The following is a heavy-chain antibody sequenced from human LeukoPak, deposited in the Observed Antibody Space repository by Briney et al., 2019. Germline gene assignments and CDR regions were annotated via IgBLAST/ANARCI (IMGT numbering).Heavy chain of an antibody. Sequence: GGSLRLSCAGSGFTFSSYWMRWVRQAPGKGLVWVSRISNDGRSTSYADSVKGRFTISRDNAKNTLYLQMNSLRVEDTAVYYCTRDYGDYVSSVFWGQGTLVAVSS. CDR2: ISNDGRST. D-gene: IGHD4-17*01. CDR1: GFTFSSYW. J-gene: IGHJ4*02. CDR3: TRDYGDYVSSVF. V-gene: IGHV3-74*01.